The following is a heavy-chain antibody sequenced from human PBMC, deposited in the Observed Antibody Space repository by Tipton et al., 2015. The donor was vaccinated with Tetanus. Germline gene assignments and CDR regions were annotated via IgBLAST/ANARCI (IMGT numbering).Heavy chain of an antibody. CDR2: IYYRGST. V-gene: IGHV4-59*04. D-gene: IGHD3-22*01. Sequence: GLVKPSETLSLICGVYGGSFSGYYWSWIRQHPGKGLEWIGYIYYRGSTYSNPSLGSRVTMSVDTSKTQFSLKVSSVTAADTAVYYCARLSSSANDAHAFDIWGQGTMVTVSS. CDR3: ARLSSSANDAHAFDI. J-gene: IGHJ3*02. CDR1: GGSFSGYY.